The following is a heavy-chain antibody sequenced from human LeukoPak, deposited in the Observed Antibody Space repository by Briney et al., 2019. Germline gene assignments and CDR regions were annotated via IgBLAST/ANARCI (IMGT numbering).Heavy chain of an antibody. CDR1: GGSISSGDYY. CDR3: ARSLPAAIHSAAFDI. D-gene: IGHD2-2*02. V-gene: IGHV4-30-4*08. J-gene: IGHJ3*02. CDR2: IYYSGST. Sequence: SQTLYLTCTVSGGSISSGDYYWSWIRQPPGKGLEWIGYIYYSGSTYYNPSLKSRVTISVDTSKNQFSLKLSSVTAADTAVYYCARSLPAAIHSAAFDIWGQGTMVTVSS.